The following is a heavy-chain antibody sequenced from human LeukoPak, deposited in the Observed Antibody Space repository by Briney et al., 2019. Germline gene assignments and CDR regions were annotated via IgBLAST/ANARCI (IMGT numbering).Heavy chain of an antibody. D-gene: IGHD4-23*01. CDR1: GYTFTSYD. J-gene: IGHJ4*02. CDR3: ARGPPGGGNPGY. V-gene: IGHV1-8*03. Sequence: ASVKVSCKASGYTFTSYDINWVRQATGQGLEWMGWMNPNSGNTGYAQKFQGRVTITRNTSISTAYMELSSLRSEDTAVYYCARGPPGGGNPGYWGQGTLVTVSS. CDR2: MNPNSGNT.